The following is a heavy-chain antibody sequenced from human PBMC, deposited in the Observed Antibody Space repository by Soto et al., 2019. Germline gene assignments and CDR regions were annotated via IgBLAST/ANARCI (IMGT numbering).Heavy chain of an antibody. D-gene: IGHD6-13*01. Sequence: QVQLVQSGAEVKKPGSSVKVSCKASGGTFSSYAISWVRQAPGQGIEWMGGIIPIFGTANYAQKFQGRVTITADESTSTAYMELSSLRSEDTAVYNCARGTGSSRKLMGYYYGMDVWGQGTTVTVSS. J-gene: IGHJ6*02. V-gene: IGHV1-69*12. CDR2: IIPIFGTA. CDR3: ARGTGSSRKLMGYYYGMDV. CDR1: GGTFSSYA.